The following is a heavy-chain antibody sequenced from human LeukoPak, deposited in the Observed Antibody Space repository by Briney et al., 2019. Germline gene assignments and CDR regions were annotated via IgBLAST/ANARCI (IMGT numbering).Heavy chain of an antibody. Sequence: GGSLRLSCAASGFTFSSYSMNWVRQAPGKGLEWVSSISSSSSSYIYYADSVKGRFTISRDNAKNSLYLQMNSLRAEDTAVYYCAKKLSGSTTMLPDYWGQGTLVTVSS. CDR3: AKKLSGSTTMLPDY. CDR1: GFTFSSYS. CDR2: ISSSSSSYI. D-gene: IGHD1-26*01. V-gene: IGHV3-21*04. J-gene: IGHJ4*02.